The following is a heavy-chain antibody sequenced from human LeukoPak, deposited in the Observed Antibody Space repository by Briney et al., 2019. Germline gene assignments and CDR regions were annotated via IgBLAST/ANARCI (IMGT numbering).Heavy chain of an antibody. Sequence: PGGSQRLSCAASGFTFSSYAMSWVRQAPGKGLEWVSAISGSGGSTYYADSVKGRFTISRDNSKNTLYLQMNSLRAEDTAVYYCAKVGYCSGGSCRSANNWFDPWGQGTLVTVSS. J-gene: IGHJ5*02. CDR3: AKVGYCSGGSCRSANNWFDP. V-gene: IGHV3-23*01. D-gene: IGHD2-15*01. CDR1: GFTFSSYA. CDR2: ISGSGGST.